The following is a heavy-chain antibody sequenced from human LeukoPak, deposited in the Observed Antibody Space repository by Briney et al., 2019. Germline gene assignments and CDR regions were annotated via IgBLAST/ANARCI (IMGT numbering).Heavy chain of an antibody. D-gene: IGHD6-19*01. CDR3: PTEGGRSGWYLFDY. Sequence: PLRSLRLCGAGSGFSFDDYAMHWVRHGPGKGRERGSGISWNSGTIGYADAVKGRFTISRDNAKNSLYLQVNRVRAQDMALHYCPTEGGRSGWYLFDYWGQGTGVTVSS. J-gene: IGHJ4*02. V-gene: IGHV3-9*03. CDR2: ISWNSGTI. CDR1: GFSFDDYA.